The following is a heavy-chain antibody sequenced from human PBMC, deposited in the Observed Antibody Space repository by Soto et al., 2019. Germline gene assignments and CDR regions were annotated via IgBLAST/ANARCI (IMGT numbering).Heavy chain of an antibody. CDR2: INPNSGNT. CDR3: ASAPGQNYDFWSGPINYYYGMDV. Sequence: ASVKVSCKASGYTFTGYYMHWVRQAPGQGLEWMGWINPNSGNTNYAQKLQGRVTMTTDTSTSTAYMELRSLRSDDTAVYYCASAPGQNYDFWSGPINYYYGMDVWGQGTTVTVSS. D-gene: IGHD3-3*01. CDR1: GYTFTGYY. J-gene: IGHJ6*02. V-gene: IGHV1-2*02.